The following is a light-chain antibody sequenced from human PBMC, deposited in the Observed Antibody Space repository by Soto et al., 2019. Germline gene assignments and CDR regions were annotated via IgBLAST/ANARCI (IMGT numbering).Light chain of an antibody. CDR1: SSDIGGYNY. V-gene: IGLV2-14*01. Sequence: QSALTQPAPVSGSPGQSITISCTGTSSDIGGYNYVSWYQQYPGKAPKLMISEVSHRPSGVSDRFSGSKSGNTASLTISGLQAEDEADYYCSSYTSSITREYVFGTGTKLTVL. J-gene: IGLJ1*01. CDR2: EVS. CDR3: SSYTSSITREYV.